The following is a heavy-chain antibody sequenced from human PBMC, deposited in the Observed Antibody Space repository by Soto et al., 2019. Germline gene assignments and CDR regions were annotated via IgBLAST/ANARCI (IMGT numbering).Heavy chain of an antibody. CDR3: ARTCMQRRGYSYGHGGMDV. Sequence: PGESLKISCKGSGYSFTSYWISWVRQMPGKGLEWMGRIDPSDSYTNYSPSFQGHVTISADKSISTAYLQWSSLKASDTAMYYCARTCMQRRGYSYGHGGMDVWGQGTTVTVSS. V-gene: IGHV5-10-1*01. CDR1: GYSFTSYW. J-gene: IGHJ6*02. CDR2: IDPSDSYT. D-gene: IGHD5-18*01.